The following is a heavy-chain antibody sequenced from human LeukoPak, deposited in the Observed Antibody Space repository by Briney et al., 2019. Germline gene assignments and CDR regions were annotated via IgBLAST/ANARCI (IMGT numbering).Heavy chain of an antibody. CDR3: AKGHDYGDLIIDY. D-gene: IGHD4-17*01. CDR2: ISGSGGST. CDR1: GFTFSSYA. V-gene: IGHV3-23*01. Sequence: GGSLRLSCAAPGFTFSSYAMSWVRQAPGKGLEWVSAISGSGGSTYYADSVKGRFTISRDNSKNTLYLQMNSLRAEDTAVYYCAKGHDYGDLIIDYWGQGTLVTVSS. J-gene: IGHJ4*02.